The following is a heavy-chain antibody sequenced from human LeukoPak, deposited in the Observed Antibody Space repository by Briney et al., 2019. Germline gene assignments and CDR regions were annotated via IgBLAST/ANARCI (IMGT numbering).Heavy chain of an antibody. D-gene: IGHD3-22*01. J-gene: IGHJ4*02. V-gene: IGHV1-18*01. CDR2: ISAYNGNT. Sequence: ASVKVSCKASGYTFTSYGISWVRQAPGQGLEWMGWISAYNGNTNYAQKLQGRVTMTTDTSTSTAYMELRSLRSDDTAVYYCAKVWSHDSSGSIDYWGQGTLVTVSS. CDR3: AKVWSHDSSGSIDY. CDR1: GYTFTSYG.